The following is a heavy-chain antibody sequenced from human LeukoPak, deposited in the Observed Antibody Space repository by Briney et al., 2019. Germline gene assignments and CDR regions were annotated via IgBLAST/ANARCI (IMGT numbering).Heavy chain of an antibody. Sequence: SETLSLTCTVSGDSISNYYWSWIRQPPGKGLEWIGYVYYSGSTNYNPSLKSRVTISVDTSKNQFSLKLSSVTAADTAVYYCARPAYSSSWYLAFDIWGQGTMVTVSS. V-gene: IGHV4-59*08. D-gene: IGHD6-13*01. J-gene: IGHJ3*02. CDR2: VYYSGST. CDR3: ARPAYSSSWYLAFDI. CDR1: GDSISNYY.